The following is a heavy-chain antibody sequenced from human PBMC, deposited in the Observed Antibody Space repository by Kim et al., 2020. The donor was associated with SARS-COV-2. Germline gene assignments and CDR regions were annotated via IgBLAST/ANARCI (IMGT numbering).Heavy chain of an antibody. CDR2: INHSGST. V-gene: IGHV4-34*01. J-gene: IGHJ4*02. D-gene: IGHD3-10*01. Sequence: SETLSLTCAVYGGSFSGYYWSWIRQPPGKGLEWIGEINHSGSTNYNPSLKSRVTISVDTSKNQFSLKLSSVTAADTAVYYCARAQPWGGSGSYYSPLYYFDYWGQGTLVTVSS. CDR3: ARAQPWGGSGSYYSPLYYFDY. CDR1: GGSFSGYY.